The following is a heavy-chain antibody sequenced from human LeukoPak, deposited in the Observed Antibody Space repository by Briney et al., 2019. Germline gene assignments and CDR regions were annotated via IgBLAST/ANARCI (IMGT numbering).Heavy chain of an antibody. CDR2: IKQDGSEK. Sequence: GGSLRLSCAASGFTFGAYYMTWVRQAPGKGLEWVANIKQDGSEKYYVDSVKGRFTISRDYANNSLYLQMNSLRAEDTAVYYCARMSGIAVAAIWISYFDYWGQGTLVTVSS. J-gene: IGHJ4*02. CDR1: GFTFGAYY. CDR3: ARMSGIAVAAIWISYFDY. D-gene: IGHD6-19*01. V-gene: IGHV3-7*03.